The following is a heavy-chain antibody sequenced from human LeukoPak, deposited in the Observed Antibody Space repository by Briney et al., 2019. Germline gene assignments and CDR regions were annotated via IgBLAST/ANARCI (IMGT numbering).Heavy chain of an antibody. Sequence: GGSLRLSCAASGFTFSSYGMSWVRQAPGKGLEWVSTISGSGVTTYYADSVKGRFTISRDNSKNTLYLQMNSLRAEDTAVYYCAKASYYDILTGQYYYMDVWGKGTTVTVSS. CDR2: ISGSGVTT. CDR1: GFTFSSYG. D-gene: IGHD3-9*01. CDR3: AKASYYDILTGQYYYMDV. J-gene: IGHJ6*03. V-gene: IGHV3-23*01.